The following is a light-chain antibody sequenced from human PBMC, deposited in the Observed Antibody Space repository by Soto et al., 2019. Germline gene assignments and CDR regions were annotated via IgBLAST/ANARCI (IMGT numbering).Light chain of an antibody. J-gene: IGKJ1*01. CDR3: QQHQSYWS. CDR2: DAS. CDR1: QSISSY. V-gene: IGKV1-39*01. Sequence: DIQMTQSPSSLSASVGDRVTITCRASQSISSYLNWYQQKPGKAPKLLIHDASSLQSGVPSRFSGSGSGTEFTLTISSLQPDDFATYYCQQHQSYWSFGQGTKVDNK.